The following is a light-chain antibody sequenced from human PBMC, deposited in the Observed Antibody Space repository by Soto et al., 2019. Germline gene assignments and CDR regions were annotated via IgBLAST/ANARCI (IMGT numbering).Light chain of an antibody. V-gene: IGKV3-20*01. Sequence: EIVFTQSPGTLSLSPGERATLSCRASQSVSSSYFAWYQQKHGQAPRLFIYGASNRETGIPDRFSGGGTATEFTLTISRLEPEDFEVYDCQQYDESPLTFGGGTKVDIK. CDR1: QSVSSSY. CDR2: GAS. J-gene: IGKJ4*01. CDR3: QQYDESPLT.